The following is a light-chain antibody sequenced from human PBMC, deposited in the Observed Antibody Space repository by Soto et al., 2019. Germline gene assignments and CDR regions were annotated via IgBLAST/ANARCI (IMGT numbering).Light chain of an antibody. V-gene: IGKV1-9*01. J-gene: IGKJ4*01. Sequence: DIQLTQSPSFLSASVGDRVTITCRASQGISNYLAWYQQSPGTAPKLLIYAASTLQRGVPSRFSGSGSGTEFTLAISRLQPEDFATYYCQQLISYPLTFGGGTQVEIK. CDR2: AAS. CDR3: QQLISYPLT. CDR1: QGISNY.